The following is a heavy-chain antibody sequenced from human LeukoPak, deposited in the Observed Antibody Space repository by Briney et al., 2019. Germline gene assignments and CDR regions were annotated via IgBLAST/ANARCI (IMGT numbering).Heavy chain of an antibody. V-gene: IGHV4-39*07. CDR2: IYYSGST. CDR1: GGSISSSSYY. D-gene: IGHD6-13*01. CDR3: ARGRVGYYSSSWYPTPPYFDY. J-gene: IGHJ4*02. Sequence: KPSETLSLTCTVSGGSISSSSYYWGWIRQPPGKGLEWIGSIYYSGSTYYNPSLKSRVTISVDTSKNQFSLKLSSVTAADTAVYYCARGRVGYYSSSWYPTPPYFDYWGQGTLVTVSS.